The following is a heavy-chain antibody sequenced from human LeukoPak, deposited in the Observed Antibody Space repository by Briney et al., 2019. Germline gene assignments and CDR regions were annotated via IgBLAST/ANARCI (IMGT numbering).Heavy chain of an antibody. V-gene: IGHV3-21*01. CDR2: ISRSSSHK. D-gene: IGHD5-12*01. CDR1: GFTFSSYS. Sequence: GGSLRLSCAASGFTFSSYSMTWVRQAPGKGLEWVSSISRSSSHKYYAGSVKGRFTISRDNAKNSLYLQMNSLRAEDTAVYYCARARPPQRGYRPGELLLFDYWGQGTLVTVSS. J-gene: IGHJ4*02. CDR3: ARARPPQRGYRPGELLLFDY.